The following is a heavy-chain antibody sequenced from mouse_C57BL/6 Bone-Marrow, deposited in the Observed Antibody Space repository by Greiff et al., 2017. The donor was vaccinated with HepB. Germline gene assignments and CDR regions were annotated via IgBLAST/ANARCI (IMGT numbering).Heavy chain of an antibody. CDR3: VRDYGSSYWYFDV. Sequence: EVKLVESGGGLVQPKGSLKLSCAASGFSFNTYAMNWVRQAPGKGLEWVARIRSKSNNYATYYADSVKDRFTISRDDSESMLYLQMNNLKTEDTAMYYCVRDYGSSYWYFDVWGTGTTVTVSS. CDR1: GFSFNTYA. V-gene: IGHV10-1*01. CDR2: IRSKSNNYAT. J-gene: IGHJ1*03. D-gene: IGHD1-1*01.